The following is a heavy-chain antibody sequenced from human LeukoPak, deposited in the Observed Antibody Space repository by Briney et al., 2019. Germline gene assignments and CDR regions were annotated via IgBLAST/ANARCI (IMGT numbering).Heavy chain of an antibody. CDR3: ARDYDILTGYSPSDY. CDR2: ISSSGTSI. CDR1: EFTFSSYE. J-gene: IGHJ4*02. Sequence: GGSLRLSCAASEFTFSSYEMNWVRQAPGKGLEWVSYISSSGTSIYYADSVKGRFTISRDNAKNSLYLQMNSLRAEDTAVYYCARDYDILTGYSPSDYWGQGTLVTVSS. V-gene: IGHV3-48*03. D-gene: IGHD3-9*01.